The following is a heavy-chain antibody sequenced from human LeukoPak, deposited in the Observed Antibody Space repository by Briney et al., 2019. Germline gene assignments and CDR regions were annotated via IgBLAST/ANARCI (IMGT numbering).Heavy chain of an antibody. D-gene: IGHD2-15*01. J-gene: IGHJ5*02. Sequence: GASVKVSCKASGYTFTGYYMHWVRQAPGQGHGWVGWINPNSGGTNYAQKFQGRVTMTRDTSISTADMELSRLRSDDTAVYYCGRRGQVVVAASNWFDPWGQGSQVTVSS. CDR3: GRRGQVVVAASNWFDP. V-gene: IGHV1-2*02. CDR2: INPNSGGT. CDR1: GYTFTGYY.